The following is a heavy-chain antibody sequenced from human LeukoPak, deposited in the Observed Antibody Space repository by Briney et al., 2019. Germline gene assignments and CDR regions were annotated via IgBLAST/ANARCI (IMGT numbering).Heavy chain of an antibody. J-gene: IGHJ3*02. CDR2: INPDSGGT. D-gene: IGHD2-8*01. CDR1: GYTFTGYY. CDR3: ARDMYLSI. V-gene: IGHV1-2*02. Sequence: ASVKVSCKASGYTFTGYYLHRMRQAPGQGLEWMGWINPDSGGTRDAQKFQGRVTMTRDTSISTAYMELSRLTSDDTAVYYCARDMYLSIWGQGTMVTVSS.